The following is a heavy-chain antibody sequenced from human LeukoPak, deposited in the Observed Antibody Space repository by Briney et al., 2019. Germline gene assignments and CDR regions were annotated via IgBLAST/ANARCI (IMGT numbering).Heavy chain of an antibody. CDR1: GYTFTSYG. D-gene: IGHD5-18*01. CDR3: ARDKDTAMGYFDY. CDR2: IIPIFGTA. J-gene: IGHJ4*02. Sequence: SVKVSCKASGYTFTSYGISWVRQAPGQGLEWMGGIIPIFGTANYAQKFQGRVTITTDESTSTAYMELSSLRSEDTAVYYCARDKDTAMGYFDYWGQGTLVTVSS. V-gene: IGHV1-69*05.